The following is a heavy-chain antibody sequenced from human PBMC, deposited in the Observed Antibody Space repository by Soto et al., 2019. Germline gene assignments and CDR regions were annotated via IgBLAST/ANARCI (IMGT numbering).Heavy chain of an antibody. CDR2: IYSGGST. J-gene: IGHJ3*02. D-gene: IGHD6-6*01. CDR3: ARDGRLAARPGAFDI. Sequence: GGSLRLSCAASGFTVSSNYMSWVRQAPGKGLEWVSVIYSGGSTYYADSVKGRFTISRDNSKNTLYLQMNSLRAEDTAVYSCARDGRLAARPGAFDIWGQGTMVTVSS. V-gene: IGHV3-53*01. CDR1: GFTVSSNY.